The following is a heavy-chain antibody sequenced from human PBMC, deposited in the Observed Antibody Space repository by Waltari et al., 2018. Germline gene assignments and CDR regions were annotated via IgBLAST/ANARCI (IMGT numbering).Heavy chain of an antibody. CDR3: VRDQYFDFWSGYPPGWFDP. V-gene: IGHV3-74*01. CDR1: GFPFSDYW. CDR2: IKTDGSGP. D-gene: IGHD3-3*01. Sequence: EGQLVESGGGLVQPGGSLRLSCAASGFPFSDYWMHWVRQAPGKGLEWVSRIKTDGSGPTYADSVKGRFTISRDNGKNTLFLQMNSLRAEDTAVYYCVRDQYFDFWSGYPPGWFDPWGQGTLVTVSS. J-gene: IGHJ5*02.